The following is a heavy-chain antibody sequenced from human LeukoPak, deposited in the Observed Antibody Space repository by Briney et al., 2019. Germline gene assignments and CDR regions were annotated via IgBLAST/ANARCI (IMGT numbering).Heavy chain of an antibody. V-gene: IGHV3-21*01. CDR3: ARETQYSSGWYLEGGFDP. CDR2: ISSSSSYI. J-gene: IGHJ5*02. Sequence: GGSLRLSCAASGFTFSSYSMNWVRQAPGKGLEWVSSISSSSSYIYYADSVKGRFTVSRDNAKNSLYLQMNSLRAEDTAVYYCARETQYSSGWYLEGGFDPWGQGTLVTVSS. CDR1: GFTFSSYS. D-gene: IGHD6-19*01.